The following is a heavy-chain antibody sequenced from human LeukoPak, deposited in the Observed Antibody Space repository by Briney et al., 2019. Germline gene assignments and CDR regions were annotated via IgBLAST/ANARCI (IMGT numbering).Heavy chain of an antibody. CDR2: ISSSSSYI. D-gene: IGHD2-2*01. CDR1: GFTFSSYS. J-gene: IGHJ3*02. V-gene: IGHV3-21*01. Sequence: GGSLRLSCAASGFTFSSYSMNWVRQAPGKGLEWVSSISSSSSYIYYADTVKGRFTISRDNAKNSLYLQMNSLRAEDTAVYYCAKRQLLPNAFDIWGQGTMVTVSS. CDR3: AKRQLLPNAFDI.